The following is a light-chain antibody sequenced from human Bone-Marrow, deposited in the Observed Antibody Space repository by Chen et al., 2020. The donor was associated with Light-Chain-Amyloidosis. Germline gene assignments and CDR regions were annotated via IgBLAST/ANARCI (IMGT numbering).Light chain of an antibody. CDR3: QSADSGTSYRAVV. CDR1: ALSKQY. Sequence: SYELTQPPSVSVSPGQTARITCSGDALSKQYAYWYQQKPGQAPVLVIYKDSEMPSGIPERFSGSSSGKIVTLTISGVQAEDEADYHCQSADSGTSYRAVVFGGGTKLTVL. J-gene: IGLJ2*01. CDR2: KDS. V-gene: IGLV3-25*03.